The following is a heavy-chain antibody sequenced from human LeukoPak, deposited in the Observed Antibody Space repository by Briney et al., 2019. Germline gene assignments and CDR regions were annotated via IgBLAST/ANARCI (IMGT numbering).Heavy chain of an antibody. J-gene: IGHJ3*02. CDR3: ARDFNVGYQLINAFDI. CDR2: IYYNGNS. CDR1: GGSISSSIHY. V-gene: IGHV4-39*07. D-gene: IGHD2-2*01. Sequence: KASETLSLTCTVSGGSISSSIHYWGWRRQPPGKGLEWIGSIYYNGNSYYNPSLKSGVTISVDTSKNQFSLKLSSVTAADTAVYYCARDFNVGYQLINAFDIWGQGTMVTVSS.